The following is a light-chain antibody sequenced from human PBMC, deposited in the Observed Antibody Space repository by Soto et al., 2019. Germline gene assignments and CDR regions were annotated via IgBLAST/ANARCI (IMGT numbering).Light chain of an antibody. CDR1: QSVSNN. CDR2: GAS. Sequence: EIVMTQSPAILSVSPGGRSTLSCRAGQSVSNNLAWYQQKPGQTPRLVIYGASNRATGVPARFSGSGSGTDFTLTISSLQSEDFAVYYCLQYDDWHRTFGQGTRWIS. V-gene: IGKV3-15*01. J-gene: IGKJ1*01. CDR3: LQYDDWHRT.